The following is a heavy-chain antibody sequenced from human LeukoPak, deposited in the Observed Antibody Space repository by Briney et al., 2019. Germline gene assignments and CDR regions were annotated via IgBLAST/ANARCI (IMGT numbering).Heavy chain of an antibody. CDR2: INWNGGST. CDR3: AREEMWELPGGGAFDI. CDR1: GGSFSGYY. V-gene: IGHV3-20*04. Sequence: PSETLSLTCAVYGGSFSGYYWSWVRQAPGKGLEWVSGINWNGGSTGYADSVKGRFTISRDNAKNSLYLQMNSLRADDTALYYCAREEMWELPGGGAFDIWGQGTMVTVSS. D-gene: IGHD1-26*01. J-gene: IGHJ3*02.